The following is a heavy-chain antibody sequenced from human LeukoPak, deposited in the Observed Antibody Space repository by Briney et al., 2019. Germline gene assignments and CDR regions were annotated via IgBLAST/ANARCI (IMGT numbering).Heavy chain of an antibody. V-gene: IGHV3-53*01. CDR2: IYSSGST. Sequence: PGRSLRLSCAASGFTVSSNYMSWVRQAPGKGLEWVSVIYSSGSTYYADSVKGRLTISRDNSKNTVYLQMNSLRAEDTAVYYCARGSIYSYGYIDDWGQGTLVTVSS. J-gene: IGHJ4*02. D-gene: IGHD5-18*01. CDR3: ARGSIYSYGYIDD. CDR1: GFTVSSNY.